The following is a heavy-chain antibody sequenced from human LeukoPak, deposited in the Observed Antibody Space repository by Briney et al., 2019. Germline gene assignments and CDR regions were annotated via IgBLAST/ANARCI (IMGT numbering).Heavy chain of an antibody. CDR1: GYTFTRYA. J-gene: IGHJ4*02. CDR3: ARRWVGATDY. Sequence: GASVKVSCKASGYTFTRYAMHWGRQAPGLRLEWMGWINAGNGNTKYSQKFQGRVTITRDTSADTAYMELSSLRSEDTAVYYCARRWVGATDYWGQGTLVTASS. D-gene: IGHD1-26*01. CDR2: INAGNGNT. V-gene: IGHV1-3*01.